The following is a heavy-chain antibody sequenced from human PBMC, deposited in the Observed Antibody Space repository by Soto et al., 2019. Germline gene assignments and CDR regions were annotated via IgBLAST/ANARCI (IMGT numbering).Heavy chain of an antibody. V-gene: IGHV1-3*01. CDR1: GYTFTSYA. J-gene: IGHJ6*02. Sequence: ASVKVSCKASGYTFTSYAMHWVRQAPGQRLEWMGWINAGNGNTKYSQKFQGRVTITRDTSASTAYMELSSLRSEDTAVYYCARETPFYCSSTSCYKHYYRYGMDVWGQGTTVTVSS. CDR3: ARETPFYCSSTSCYKHYYRYGMDV. D-gene: IGHD2-2*02. CDR2: INAGNGNT.